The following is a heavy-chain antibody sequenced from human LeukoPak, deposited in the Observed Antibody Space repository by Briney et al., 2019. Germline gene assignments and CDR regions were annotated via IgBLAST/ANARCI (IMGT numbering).Heavy chain of an antibody. CDR2: VYYTGSS. V-gene: IGHV4-59*01. CDR3: AGSSKWYFFEF. J-gene: IGHJ4*02. CDR1: LDSIRNYY. D-gene: IGHD2-2*01. Sequence: SETLSLTCAVPLDSIRNYYWNWIRQSPGRGLEWIGYVYYTGSSNYHPSLRGRVTMSVAVSTSQVSLTLRSVRDADTAIYYCAGSSKWYFFEFWGQGTRVTVSS.